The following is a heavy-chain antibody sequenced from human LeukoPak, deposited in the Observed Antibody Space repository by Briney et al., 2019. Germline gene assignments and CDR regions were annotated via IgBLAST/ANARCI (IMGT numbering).Heavy chain of an antibody. CDR2: IYYSGTT. CDR1: GGSISSGGHY. J-gene: IGHJ4*02. Sequence: PSETLSLNCTVSGGSISSGGHYWSWIRQHPGKGLEWIGYIYYSGTTYYNPSLKSRATVPVDTSKNQFSLKLSSVTAADTAVYYCARTMGARGLVFDYWGQGTPVTVSS. D-gene: IGHD3/OR15-3a*01. CDR3: ARTMGARGLVFDY. V-gene: IGHV4-31*03.